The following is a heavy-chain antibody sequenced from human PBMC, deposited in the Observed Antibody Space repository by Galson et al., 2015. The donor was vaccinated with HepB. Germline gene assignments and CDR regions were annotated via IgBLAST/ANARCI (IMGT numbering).Heavy chain of an antibody. CDR3: ASGAPYYDSSGYYYTRSFDY. J-gene: IGHJ4*02. Sequence: SLRLSCAASGFTFSSYAMHWVRQAPGKGLEWVAVISYDGSNKYYADSVKGRFTISRDNSKNTLYLQMNSLRAEDTAVYYCASGAPYYDSSGYYYTRSFDYWGQGTLVTVSS. D-gene: IGHD3-22*01. V-gene: IGHV3-30-3*01. CDR2: ISYDGSNK. CDR1: GFTFSSYA.